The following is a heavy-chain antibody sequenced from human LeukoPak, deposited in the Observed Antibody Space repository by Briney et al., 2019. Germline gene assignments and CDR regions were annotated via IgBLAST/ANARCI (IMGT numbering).Heavy chain of an antibody. CDR3: ARRANGDYLFDP. V-gene: IGHV5-51*01. Sequence: GESLKISCKASGYSFTSYWIAWVRQMPEKGLEWMGIIYPGDSDTRYSPSFQGQVTISADMSISTAYLQWSSLKASDTAMYYCARRANGDYLFDPWGQGTLVTVSS. J-gene: IGHJ5*02. CDR1: GYSFTSYW. CDR2: IYPGDSDT. D-gene: IGHD4-17*01.